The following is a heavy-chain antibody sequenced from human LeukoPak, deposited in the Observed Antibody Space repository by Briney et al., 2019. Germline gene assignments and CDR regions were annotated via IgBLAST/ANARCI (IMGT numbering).Heavy chain of an antibody. CDR2: IYTSGST. J-gene: IGHJ4*02. V-gene: IGHV4-61*02. CDR1: GGSISSGSYY. CDR3: ARGRSGKYQLLGGYDY. Sequence: PSVTLSLTCTVSGGSISSGSYYWSWIRQPAGKGLEWIGRIYTSGSTNYNPSLKSRVTISVDTSKNQFSLKLSSVTAADTAVYYCARGRSGKYQLLGGYDYWSQGTLVTVSS. D-gene: IGHD2-2*01.